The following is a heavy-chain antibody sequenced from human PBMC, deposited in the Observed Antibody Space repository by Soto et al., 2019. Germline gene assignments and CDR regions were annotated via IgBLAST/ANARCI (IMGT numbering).Heavy chain of an antibody. V-gene: IGHV4-4*02. CDR1: GDSVRSSNW. J-gene: IGHJ6*02. CDR2: IYHLGGT. Sequence: SETLSLTCAVSGDSVRSSNWWTWVRQSPGKGLEWIGEIYHLGGTNYNPSLKSRVTISVDMAKNQVSLKLSSVTAADTAVYYCATMKKPRGYYYGLNVWGQGTTVTVS. CDR3: ATMKKPRGYYYGLNV.